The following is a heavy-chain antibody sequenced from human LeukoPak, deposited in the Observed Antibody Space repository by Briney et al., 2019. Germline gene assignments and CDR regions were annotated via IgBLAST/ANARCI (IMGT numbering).Heavy chain of an antibody. CDR3: ARDSPTYYFDY. CDR2: IYSSGSN. Sequence: PSQTLSLTCTVSGGSISSGTFSWTWIRRHPGKDLEWIGYIYSSGSNFYNPSLKGRVTISVDTSKNQFSLKLSSVTAADTAVYYCARDSPTYYFDYWGQGTLVTVSS. CDR1: GGSISSGTFS. J-gene: IGHJ4*02. V-gene: IGHV4-31*03.